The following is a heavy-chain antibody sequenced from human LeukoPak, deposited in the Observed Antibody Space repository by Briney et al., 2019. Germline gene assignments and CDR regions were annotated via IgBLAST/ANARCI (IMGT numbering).Heavy chain of an antibody. J-gene: IGHJ4*02. CDR2: IYWDDK. CDR1: GFSLSTSGVG. Sequence: SGPTLVKPTQTLTLTCTFSGFSLSTSGVGAGWIRQPPGKALEWLALIYWDDKRYSPSLKSRLTITKDTSKNQVVLTMTNMDPVDTATYYCAHQDSGSYSKCFDYWGQGTLVTVSS. CDR3: AHQDSGSYSKCFDY. V-gene: IGHV2-5*01. D-gene: IGHD1-26*01.